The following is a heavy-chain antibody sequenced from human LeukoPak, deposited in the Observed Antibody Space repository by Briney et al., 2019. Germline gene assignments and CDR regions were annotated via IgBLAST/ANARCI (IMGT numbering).Heavy chain of an antibody. CDR3: ARRPYSSSWYHFEY. V-gene: IGHV3-48*04. D-gene: IGHD6-13*01. Sequence: QTGGSLRLSCAASGFTFSSYSMNWVRQAPGKGLEWVSYISSSGSSIYYADSVKGRFTISRDNAKNSLYLQMNSLRAEDTAVYYCARRPYSSSWYHFEYLGQGTLVTVSS. CDR2: ISSSGSSI. J-gene: IGHJ4*02. CDR1: GFTFSSYS.